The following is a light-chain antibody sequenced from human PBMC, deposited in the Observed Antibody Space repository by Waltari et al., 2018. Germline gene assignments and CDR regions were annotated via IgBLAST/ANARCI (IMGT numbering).Light chain of an antibody. CDR3: QQLNSYQWT. CDR2: AAS. Sequence: IQFTQSPSSLPASVGDRFTITCRASQGISNYLAWYQQKPGKAPTLLIYAASNLISGVPSRFSGSGSGTDFTLTISRLQPEDFATYYCQQLNSYQWTFGQGTKVEIK. J-gene: IGKJ1*01. V-gene: IGKV1-9*01. CDR1: QGISNY.